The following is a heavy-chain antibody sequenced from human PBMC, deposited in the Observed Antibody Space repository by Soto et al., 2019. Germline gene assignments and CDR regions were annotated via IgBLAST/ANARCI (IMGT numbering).Heavy chain of an antibody. CDR1: GYTFTSYG. CDR2: ISAYNGNT. J-gene: IGHJ4*02. V-gene: IGHV1-18*01. Sequence: ASVKVSCKASGYTFTSYGISWVRQAPGQGLEWMGWISAYNGNTNYAQKLQGRVTMTTDTSTSTAYMELRSLRSDDTAVYYCARNLMVYATPYYFDYWGQGTLVTVSS. D-gene: IGHD2-8*01. CDR3: ARNLMVYATPYYFDY.